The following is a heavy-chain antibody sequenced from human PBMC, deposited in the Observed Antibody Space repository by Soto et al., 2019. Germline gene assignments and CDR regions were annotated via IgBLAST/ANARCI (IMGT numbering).Heavy chain of an antibody. CDR2: LSSSISYT. V-gene: IGHV3-11*06. D-gene: IGHD5-18*01. CDR3: ARYIYGYVDY. Sequence: PGGSLSLSCAASGFTFSDYYMSWIRQAPGKGLEWVSYLSSSISYTNYADSVKGRFTISRDNAKNSLYLQMNSLRAEDTAVYYCARYIYGYVDYWGQGTLVTVSS. J-gene: IGHJ4*02. CDR1: GFTFSDYY.